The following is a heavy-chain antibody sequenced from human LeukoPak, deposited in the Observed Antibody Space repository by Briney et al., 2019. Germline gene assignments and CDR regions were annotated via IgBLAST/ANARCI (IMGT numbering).Heavy chain of an antibody. CDR3: ARGFPYPGTYYGYFDY. Sequence: GGSLRLSCAAPGFTFSDYYMTCIRQAPGKGLEWVSYISSSGSTIYYAGSVKGRFTISRDNAKNSLYLQMNSLRAEDTAVYYCARGFPYPGTYYGYFDYWGQGTLVTVSS. CDR1: GFTFSDYY. D-gene: IGHD1-26*01. J-gene: IGHJ4*02. CDR2: ISSSGSTI. V-gene: IGHV3-11*04.